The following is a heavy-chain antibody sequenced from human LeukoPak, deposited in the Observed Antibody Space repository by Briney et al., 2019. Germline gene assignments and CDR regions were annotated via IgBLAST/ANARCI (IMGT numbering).Heavy chain of an antibody. Sequence: PGGSLRLSCAASGYTFSSHGLTWVRQAPGKGLEWVSTINCAGDNTYYAETVKGRFTISRDNSKNTLYLQMHSLRAEDTAIYYCAKVSVCYGCYLDYWGQGTLVTVS. D-gene: IGHD3-16*01. CDR2: INCAGDNT. CDR3: AKVSVCYGCYLDY. CDR1: GYTFSSHG. J-gene: IGHJ4*02. V-gene: IGHV3-23*01.